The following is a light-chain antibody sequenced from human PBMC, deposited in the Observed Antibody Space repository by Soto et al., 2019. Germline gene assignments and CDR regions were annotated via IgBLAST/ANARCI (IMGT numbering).Light chain of an antibody. V-gene: IGKV1-5*03. CDR2: KAS. J-gene: IGKJ1*01. CDR3: HQYNNYLWT. CDR1: QSISMY. Sequence: DIQMTQSPSTLSASVGDRVTITCRASQSISMYLAWYQQKPGKAPKLLVYKASSLESGVPSRFSGSGSGTEFTLTISSLQPDDFATYYCHQYNNYLWTFGQGTKVEVK.